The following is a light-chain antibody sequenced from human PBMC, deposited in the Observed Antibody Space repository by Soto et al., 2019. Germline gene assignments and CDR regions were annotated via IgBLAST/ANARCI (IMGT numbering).Light chain of an antibody. V-gene: IGKV3-20*01. CDR1: QSVSSN. Sequence: EIFMTQSPATLSVSQWERATLSFRASQSVSSNLAWYQQKPGQAPRLLIYGASSRATGIPDRFSGSGSGTDFTLTISRLEPEDFAVYYCQQYGSSPTFGQGTKVDIK. CDR2: GAS. J-gene: IGKJ1*01. CDR3: QQYGSSPT.